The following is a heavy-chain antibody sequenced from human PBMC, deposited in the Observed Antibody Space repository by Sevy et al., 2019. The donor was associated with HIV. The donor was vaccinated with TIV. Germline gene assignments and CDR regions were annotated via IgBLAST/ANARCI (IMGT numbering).Heavy chain of an antibody. CDR1: GFTFSDYY. Sequence: GGSLRLSCAASGFTFSDYYMTWIRQAPGKGLEWVSYISSSGSTISNADFVKGRFTISRDNAKNSLFLQMNSLRAEDTAVYYWARVENLEWSPNSPDYFDYWGQGTLVTVSS. CDR2: ISSSGSTI. J-gene: IGHJ4*02. V-gene: IGHV3-11*01. D-gene: IGHD3-3*01. CDR3: ARVENLEWSPNSPDYFDY.